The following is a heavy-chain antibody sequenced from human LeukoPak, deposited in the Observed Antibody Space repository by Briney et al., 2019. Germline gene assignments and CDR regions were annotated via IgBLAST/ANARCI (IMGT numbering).Heavy chain of an antibody. D-gene: IGHD2-21*01. CDR2: IIPFLGTT. CDR1: GGVFTTYA. V-gene: IGHV1-69*13. Sequence: GASVKVSCKASGGVFTTYAISWVRQAPGQGLEWMGGIIPFLGTTNYAQKFQGRVTITEDEPTRTAYMELTYLRSDDTAVYYCTIIPNVILFTHYFEYWGQGTLVTVSS. J-gene: IGHJ4*02. CDR3: TIIPNVILFTHYFEY.